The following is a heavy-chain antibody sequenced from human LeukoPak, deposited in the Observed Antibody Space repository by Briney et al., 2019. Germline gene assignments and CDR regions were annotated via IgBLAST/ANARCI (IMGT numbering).Heavy chain of an antibody. CDR3: AKHGSSERGYNWFDP. V-gene: IGHV3-30*18. J-gene: IGHJ5*02. CDR2: ISYDGSNK. Sequence: GGSLRLSCAASGFTFSSYGMHWVRQAPAKGLEWVAVISYDGSNKYYADSVKGRFTISRDNSKNTLYLQMNSLRAEDTAVYYCAKHGSSERGYNWFDPWGQGTLVTVSS. CDR1: GFTFSSYG. D-gene: IGHD6-13*01.